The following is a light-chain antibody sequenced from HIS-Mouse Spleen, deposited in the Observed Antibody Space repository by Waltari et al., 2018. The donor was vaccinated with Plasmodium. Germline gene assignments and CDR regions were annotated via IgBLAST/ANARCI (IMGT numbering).Light chain of an antibody. CDR3: YSAADNNRV. CDR1: VLTKKY. V-gene: IGLV3-27*01. J-gene: IGLJ3*02. Sequence: SYELTQPSSVSVSPGQTARITCSGDVLTKKYARWFQQKPGQAPVLVIYKDIERPAGIPERCAGASSGTTVTLTISGAQVEDEADYYCYSAADNNRVFGGGTKLTVL. CDR2: KDI.